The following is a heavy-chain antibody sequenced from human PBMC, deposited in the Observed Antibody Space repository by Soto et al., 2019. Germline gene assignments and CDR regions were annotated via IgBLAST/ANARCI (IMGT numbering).Heavy chain of an antibody. CDR1: VGSFSICGYS. CDR2: IYYSGST. V-gene: IGHV4-61*08. J-gene: IGHJ5*02. CDR3: ARAEYYDFWNGYYTSGFDP. Sequence: SETLSLACTVRVGSFSICGYSWRWILQPPGKGLEWIGYIYYSGSTNYNPSLKSRVTISVDTSKNQFSLKLSSVTAADTAVYYCARAEYYDFWNGYYTSGFDPWGQGTLVTVSS. D-gene: IGHD3-3*01.